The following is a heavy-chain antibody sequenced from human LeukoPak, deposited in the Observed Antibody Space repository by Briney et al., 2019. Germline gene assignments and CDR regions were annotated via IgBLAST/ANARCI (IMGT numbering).Heavy chain of an antibody. CDR2: ITTDKGNT. CDR1: GYNFISYA. V-gene: IGHV1-3*03. D-gene: IGHD2-21*01. CDR3: ASEITIGRWGGGAFDI. Sequence: ASVKVSCKAAGYNFISYAIHWLRQAPGQRPEWKGWITTDKGNTKYFKGLQGRVTITRDTSTNTVNMDLTILRSDDMAIYYCASEITIGRWGGGAFDIWGQGTVITVSS. J-gene: IGHJ3*02.